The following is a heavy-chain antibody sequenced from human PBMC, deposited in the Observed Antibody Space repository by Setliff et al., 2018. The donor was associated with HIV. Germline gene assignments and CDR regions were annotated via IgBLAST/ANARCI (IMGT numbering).Heavy chain of an antibody. CDR1: GFTFSSDA. D-gene: IGHD6-19*01. V-gene: IGHV3-23*01. J-gene: IGHJ4*02. CDR3: ATEGGSSGHAGYFDN. Sequence: GGSLRLSCEASGFTFSSDAMSWVRQAPGKGLEWVAGIGTDGAVHYADSVRGRFTISRDNAGTTVYLQMSGLRAEDTAVHYCATEGGSSGHAGYFDNWGQGTQVTVSS. CDR2: IGTDGAV.